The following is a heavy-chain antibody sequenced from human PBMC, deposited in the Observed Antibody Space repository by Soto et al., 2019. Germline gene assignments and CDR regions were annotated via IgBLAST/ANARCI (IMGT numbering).Heavy chain of an antibody. V-gene: IGHV4-38-2*01. CDR2: IYHSGST. CDR3: ARCVPEGYYYYYGMDV. CDR1: GYSISSGYY. J-gene: IGHJ6*02. Sequence: QVQLQESGPGLVKPSETLSLTCAVSGYSISSGYYWGWIRQPPGKGLEWIGSIYHSGSTYYNPSLKSRVTISVDTSKNQFSLKLSSVTAADTAVYYCARCVPEGYYYYYGMDVWGQGTTVTVSS.